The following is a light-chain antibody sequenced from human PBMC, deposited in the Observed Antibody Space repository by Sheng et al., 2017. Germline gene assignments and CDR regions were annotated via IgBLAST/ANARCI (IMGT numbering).Light chain of an antibody. CDR3: QHSHTAPWT. Sequence: DIQMTQYPSSLSASVGDRVTISCRTSQSISFYLNWYQQKPGKAPKLLIYSASTLESGVPSRFSGSGSGTDFALTISSLQPDDFATYYCQHSHTAPWTFGQGTKVE. CDR1: QSISFY. V-gene: IGKV1-39*01. CDR2: SAS. J-gene: IGKJ1*01.